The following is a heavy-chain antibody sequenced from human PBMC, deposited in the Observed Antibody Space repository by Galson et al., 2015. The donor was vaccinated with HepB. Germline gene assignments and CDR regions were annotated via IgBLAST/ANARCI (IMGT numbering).Heavy chain of an antibody. CDR3: ARTYIAARPDYYYGMDV. CDR2: IYTSGST. J-gene: IGHJ6*02. V-gene: IGHV4-61*02. Sequence: TLSLTCTVSGGSISSGSYYWSWIRQPAGKGLEWIGRIYTSGSTNYNPSLKSRVTISVDTSKNQFSLKLSSVTAADTAVYYCARTYIAARPDYYYGMDVWGQGTTVTVSS. D-gene: IGHD6-6*01. CDR1: GGSISSGSYY.